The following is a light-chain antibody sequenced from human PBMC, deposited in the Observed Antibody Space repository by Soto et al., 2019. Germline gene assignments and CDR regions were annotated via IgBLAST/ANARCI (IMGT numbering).Light chain of an antibody. J-gene: IGLJ1*01. CDR1: SSDVGGYNY. Sequence: QSVLTQAASVSGSPGQSIAISCTGTSSDVGGYNYVSWYQQHPGKALKLMIYDVNNRPSGVSNRFSGSKSGNTASLTISGLQAEDEADYYCCSYTTSSTYVFGTGTQLTVL. CDR2: DVN. V-gene: IGLV2-14*03. CDR3: CSYTTSSTYV.